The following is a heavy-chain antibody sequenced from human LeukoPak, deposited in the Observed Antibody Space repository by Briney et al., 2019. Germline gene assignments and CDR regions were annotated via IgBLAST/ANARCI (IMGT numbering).Heavy chain of an antibody. CDR1: GFTFSNHW. J-gene: IGHJ4*02. V-gene: IGHV3-74*03. Sequence: PGGSLRLSCAASGFTFSNHWMHWVRQAPGKGLVWASRIDEGGTNAMYADSVKGRFGISRDNAKNTVNLQMNSLRAEDTGVYYCIRDEALWRLDYWGQGTLVTVSS. CDR3: IRDEALWRLDY. D-gene: IGHD2-21*01. CDR2: IDEGGTNA.